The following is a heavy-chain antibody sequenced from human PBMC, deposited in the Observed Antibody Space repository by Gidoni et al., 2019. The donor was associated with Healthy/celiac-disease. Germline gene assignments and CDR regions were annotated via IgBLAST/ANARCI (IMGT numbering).Heavy chain of an antibody. CDR2: IIPILGIA. CDR1: GGTFSSYA. Sequence: QVQLVQSGAEVTKPGSSVQVSCKASGGTFSSYAISWVRQAPGQGLEWMGRIIPILGIANYAQKFQGRVTMTADKSTSTAYMELSSLRSEDTAVYYCARVRWELPVFDYWGQGTLVTVSS. CDR3: ARVRWELPVFDY. D-gene: IGHD1-26*01. V-gene: IGHV1-69*09. J-gene: IGHJ4*02.